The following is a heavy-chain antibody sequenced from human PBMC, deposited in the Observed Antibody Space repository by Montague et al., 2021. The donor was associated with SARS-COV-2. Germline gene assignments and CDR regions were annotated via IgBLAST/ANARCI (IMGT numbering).Heavy chain of an antibody. J-gene: IGHJ4*02. V-gene: IGHV4-39*01. Sequence: SETLSLTCTVSGGSISSSSYYWGWLRQPPGKGLEWIGSIYYSGSTYYNPSLKSRVTISVDTSKNQFSLKLSSVTAAATAVYYCARREDYYGSGSYANWGQGTLVTVSS. CDR2: IYYSGST. CDR1: GGSISSSSYY. D-gene: IGHD3-10*01. CDR3: ARREDYYGSGSYAN.